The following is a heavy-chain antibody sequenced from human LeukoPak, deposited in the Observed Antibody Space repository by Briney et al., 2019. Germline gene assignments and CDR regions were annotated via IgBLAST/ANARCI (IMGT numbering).Heavy chain of an antibody. CDR3: ARTWYYDFWSGYLNYYYYMDV. D-gene: IGHD3-3*01. V-gene: IGHV1-8*01. CDR2: MNPNSGNT. Sequence: ASVKVSCKASGYTFTSYDINWVRQATGQGLEWMGWMNPNSGNTGYAQKFQGRVTMTRNTSISTAYMELSSLRSEDTAVYYCARTWYYDFWSGYLNYYYYMDVWGKGTMVTVSS. CDR1: GYTFTSYD. J-gene: IGHJ6*03.